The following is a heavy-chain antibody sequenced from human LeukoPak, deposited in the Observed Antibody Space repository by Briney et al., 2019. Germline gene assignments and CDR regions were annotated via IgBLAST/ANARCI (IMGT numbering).Heavy chain of an antibody. V-gene: IGHV3-33*01. CDR2: IWYDGSNK. CDR1: GFTFSNYG. Sequence: GGSLRLSCAASGFTFSNYGMHWVRQAPGKGLEWVAVIWYDGSNKYYADSVKGRFTISRDNSKNTLYLQMNSLRAEDTAVYYCATSRYIVVVFPDFDPWGQGTLVTVSS. D-gene: IGHD2-2*01. CDR3: ATSRYIVVVFPDFDP. J-gene: IGHJ5*02.